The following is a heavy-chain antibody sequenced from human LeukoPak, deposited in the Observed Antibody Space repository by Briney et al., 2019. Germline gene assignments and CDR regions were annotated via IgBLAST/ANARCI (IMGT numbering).Heavy chain of an antibody. CDR2: IYYSGST. J-gene: IGHJ4*02. D-gene: IGHD2-21*02. CDR1: GGSISSSSYY. Sequence: SETLSLTCTVSGGSISSSSYYWGWIRQPPGKGLEWIGSIYYSGSTYYNPSLKSRVTISVDTSKNQFPLKLSSVTAADTAVYYCALAYCGGDCYWPNYFDYWGQGTLVTVSS. CDR3: ALAYCGGDCYWPNYFDY. V-gene: IGHV4-39*01.